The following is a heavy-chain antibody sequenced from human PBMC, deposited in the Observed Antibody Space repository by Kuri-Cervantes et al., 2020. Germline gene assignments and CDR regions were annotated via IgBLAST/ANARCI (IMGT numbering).Heavy chain of an antibody. Sequence: GESLKISCAASGFTFSSYAMHWVRQAPGKGLEWVAVISYDGSNKYYADSVKGRFTISRDNSKNTLYLQMNSLRAEDTAVYYCARSPNDYGDYYYYYGMDVWGQGTTVTVSS. CDR1: GFTFSSYA. J-gene: IGHJ6*02. D-gene: IGHD4-17*01. V-gene: IGHV3-30-3*01. CDR3: ARSPNDYGDYYYYYGMDV. CDR2: ISYDGSNK.